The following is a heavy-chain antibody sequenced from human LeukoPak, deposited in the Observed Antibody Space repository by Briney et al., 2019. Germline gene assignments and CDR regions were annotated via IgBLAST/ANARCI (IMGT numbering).Heavy chain of an antibody. CDR1: GYTFTSYD. D-gene: IGHD6-13*01. CDR3: ATPNFGIAVDY. V-gene: IGHV1-8*01. J-gene: IGHJ4*02. CDR2: MNPNSGNT. Sequence: ASVRVSCKASGYTFTSYDINWVRQATGQGLEWRGWMNPNSGNTGYAQKFQGRVTMTSNTSISTDYIQLRSLRSEENYVDRCATPNFGIAVDYWGQGTLVTVSS.